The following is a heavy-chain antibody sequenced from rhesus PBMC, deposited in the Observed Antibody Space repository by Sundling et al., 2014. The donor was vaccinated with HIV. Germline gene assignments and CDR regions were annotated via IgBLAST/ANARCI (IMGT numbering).Heavy chain of an antibody. CDR3: ARGMSLHY. Sequence: QVKLQQWGEGLVKPSDTLSLTCAVSGGSITGYYWNWIRQPPGKGLEWIGYIYGRGGSTYYNPSLESRVAISTDTSKNQFSLKLTSVTAADTAVYYCARGMSLHYWGQGVLVTVSS. J-gene: IGHJ4*01. V-gene: IGHV4-165*01. D-gene: IGHD1-32*01. CDR1: GGSITGYY. CDR2: IYGRGGST.